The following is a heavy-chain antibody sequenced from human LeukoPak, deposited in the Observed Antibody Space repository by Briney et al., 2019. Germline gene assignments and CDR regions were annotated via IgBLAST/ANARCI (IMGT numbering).Heavy chain of an antibody. J-gene: IGHJ4*02. CDR1: GSSLSGLS. D-gene: IGHD2-8*01. CDR2: FHPEDDEI. V-gene: IGHV1-24*01. Sequence: GASVRVSCTVSGSSLSGLSMHWVRHSPPKGLEWLGGFHPEDDEIIYAQNFQGRVTMTEDTSTDTAYMEVRSLRSEDTAVYYCARDGVLVVSTFDYWGQGTLVTVSS. CDR3: ARDGVLVVSTFDY.